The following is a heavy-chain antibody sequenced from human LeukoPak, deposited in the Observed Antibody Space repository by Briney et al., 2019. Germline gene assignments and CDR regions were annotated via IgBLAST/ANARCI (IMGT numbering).Heavy chain of an antibody. CDR1: GYTFTGYY. Sequence: ASVKVSCKASGYTFTGYYMHWVRQAPGQGLEGMGWINPNSGGTNYAQKFQGRVTMTRDTSISTAYMELSRLRSDDTAVYYCARESGITMTSDYWGQGTLVTVSS. CDR2: INPNSGGT. D-gene: IGHD3-22*01. J-gene: IGHJ4*02. V-gene: IGHV1-2*02. CDR3: ARESGITMTSDY.